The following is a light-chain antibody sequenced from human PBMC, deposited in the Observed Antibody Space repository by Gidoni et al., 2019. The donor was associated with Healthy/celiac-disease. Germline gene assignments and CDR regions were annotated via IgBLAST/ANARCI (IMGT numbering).Light chain of an antibody. Sequence: DIQMTQSPSTLSASVGDRVTITCRASQSISSWLAWYQQKPGKAPKLLIYKASSLESGVPSRFSGSGSGTEFTLTIRSLQPDDFAPYYCQQYNSLLGYTFXQXTKLEIK. CDR2: KAS. CDR1: QSISSW. J-gene: IGKJ2*01. CDR3: QQYNSLLGYT. V-gene: IGKV1-5*03.